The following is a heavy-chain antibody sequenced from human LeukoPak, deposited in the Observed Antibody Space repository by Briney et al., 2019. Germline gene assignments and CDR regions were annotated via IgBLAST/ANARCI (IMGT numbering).Heavy chain of an antibody. Sequence: SETLSLTCTVSGGSISSGGYYWSWIRQHPGKGLEWIGYIYYSGTYYNPSLKSRVIISVDTSKNQFSLKLSSVTTADTAVYYCAREHSRSSYFDYWGQGTLSPSPQ. CDR1: GGSISSGGYY. CDR2: IYYSGT. D-gene: IGHD6-6*01. J-gene: IGHJ4*02. V-gene: IGHV4-31*03. CDR3: AREHSRSSYFDY.